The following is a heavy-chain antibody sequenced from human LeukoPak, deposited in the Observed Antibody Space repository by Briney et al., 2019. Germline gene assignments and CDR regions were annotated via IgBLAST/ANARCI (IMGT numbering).Heavy chain of an antibody. CDR3: ARAAGYSSSYGMDV. Sequence: GGSLRLSCAASGFTVSSNYMCWVRQAPGKGLEWVSVIYSGGSTYYADSVKGRFTISRDNSKNTLYLQMNSLRAEDTAVYYCARAAGYSSSYGMDVWGQGTTVTVSS. J-gene: IGHJ6*02. D-gene: IGHD6-13*01. CDR2: IYSGGST. CDR1: GFTVSSNY. V-gene: IGHV3-66*01.